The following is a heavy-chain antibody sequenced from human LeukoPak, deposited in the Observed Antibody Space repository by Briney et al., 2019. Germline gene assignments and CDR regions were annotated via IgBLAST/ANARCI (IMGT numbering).Heavy chain of an antibody. CDR1: GFTFSSYG. CDR2: IRYDGSNK. D-gene: IGHD3-3*01. V-gene: IGHV3-30*02. CDR3: AKDMYYDFWSGYPDY. J-gene: IGHJ4*02. Sequence: GGSLRLSCAASGFTFSSYGMHWVRQAPGKGLEWVAFIRYDGSNKYYADSVKGRFTISRDNSKNTLYLQMNSLRAEDTAVYYCAKDMYYDFWSGYPDYWGPGTLVTVSS.